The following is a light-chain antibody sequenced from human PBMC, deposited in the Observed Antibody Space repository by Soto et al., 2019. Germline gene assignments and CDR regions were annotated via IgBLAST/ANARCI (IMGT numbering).Light chain of an antibody. CDR1: QSVSRNY. CDR2: GAS. Sequence: ELVLTQSVGTLSLSPGGRATLSCRASQSVSRNYVAWYQQKPGQSPRLLIYGASNRASGIPDRFSGSASGADFTLSIARLEPEHFAMYYCQQYGSTPLTFGGGTKVDIK. CDR3: QQYGSTPLT. V-gene: IGKV3-20*01. J-gene: IGKJ4*01.